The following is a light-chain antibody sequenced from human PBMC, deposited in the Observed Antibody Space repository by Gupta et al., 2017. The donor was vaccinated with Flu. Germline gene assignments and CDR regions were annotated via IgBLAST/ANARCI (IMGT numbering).Light chain of an antibody. CDR1: QSVSGN. V-gene: IGKV3-15*01. Sequence: EVMMTQSPATLSLSPGERASVSCRASQSVSGNLAWYQQKVGQAPRLLIYGASIRAAGIPARFSGSGSGTEFTLTISSLQSEDSAVYYCHQYNNWYTFGQGTKLEIK. CDR3: HQYNNWYT. J-gene: IGKJ2*01. CDR2: GAS.